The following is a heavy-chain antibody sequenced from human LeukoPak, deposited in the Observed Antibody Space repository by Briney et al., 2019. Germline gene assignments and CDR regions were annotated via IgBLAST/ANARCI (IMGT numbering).Heavy chain of an antibody. CDR3: ARAPNSPWFDP. CDR2: INPSGGST. D-gene: IGHD2/OR15-2a*01. Sequence: ASVKVSCKASGYTFTSYYMHWVRQAPGQGLEWMGIINPSGGSTSYAQKFQGRVTMTRDTSTGTVYMELSSLRSEDTAVYYCARAPNSPWFDPWGQGTLVTVSS. CDR1: GYTFTSYY. V-gene: IGHV1-46*01. J-gene: IGHJ5*02.